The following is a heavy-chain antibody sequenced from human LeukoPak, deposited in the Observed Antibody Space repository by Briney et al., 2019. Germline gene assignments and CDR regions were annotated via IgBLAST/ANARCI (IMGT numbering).Heavy chain of an antibody. J-gene: IGHJ4*02. D-gene: IGHD5-18*01. CDR1: GGSISSSSYY. V-gene: IGHV4-39*01. CDR2: IYYSGST. CDR3: ARGAGDTAMLEDY. Sequence: ASETLSLTCTVSGGSISSSSYYWGWIRQPPGKGLEWVGSIYYSGSTYYNPSLKSRVTISVDTSKNQFSLKLSSVTAADTAVYYCARGAGDTAMLEDYWGQGTLVTVSS.